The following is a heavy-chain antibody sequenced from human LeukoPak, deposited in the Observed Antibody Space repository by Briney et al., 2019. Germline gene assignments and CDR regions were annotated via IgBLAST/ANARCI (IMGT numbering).Heavy chain of an antibody. CDR1: GYTFTGYY. J-gene: IGHJ4*02. Sequence: ASVKVSCKAPGYTFTGYYMHWVRQAPGQGLEWMGWINPNSGGTNYAQKFQGRVTMTRDTSISTAYMELSRLRSDDTAVYYCARETYCSSTSCYKNWGQGTLVTVSS. CDR3: ARETYCSSTSCYKN. D-gene: IGHD2-2*02. CDR2: INPNSGGT. V-gene: IGHV1-2*02.